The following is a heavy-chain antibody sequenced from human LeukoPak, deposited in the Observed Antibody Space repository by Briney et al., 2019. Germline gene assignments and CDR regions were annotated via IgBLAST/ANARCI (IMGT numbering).Heavy chain of an antibody. J-gene: IGHJ3*02. CDR1: RFTVSSNY. Sequence: PEGSLRLSCAASRFTVSSNYMSWVRQAPGKGLEWVSVIYSGGSTYYADSVKGRFTISRDNSKNTLYLQMNSLRAEDTAVYYCARTTPYEYDAFDIWGQGTMVTVSS. CDR2: IYSGGST. V-gene: IGHV3-53*01. D-gene: IGHD1-1*01. CDR3: ARTTPYEYDAFDI.